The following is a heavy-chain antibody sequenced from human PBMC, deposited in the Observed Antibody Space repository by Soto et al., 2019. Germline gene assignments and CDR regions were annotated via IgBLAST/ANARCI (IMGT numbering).Heavy chain of an antibody. Sequence: QVQLVQSGAEVKKPGASVQVSCKASGYTFTGYYMHWVRQAPGQGLEWMGWINPNSGGTNYAQKFQGWVTMTRDTSISTAYMELSRLRSDDTAVYYCARVWRSGTARHIYYGMDVWGQGTTVTVSS. CDR3: ARVWRSGTARHIYYGMDV. CDR1: GYTFTGYY. J-gene: IGHJ6*02. CDR2: INPNSGGT. D-gene: IGHD6-6*01. V-gene: IGHV1-2*04.